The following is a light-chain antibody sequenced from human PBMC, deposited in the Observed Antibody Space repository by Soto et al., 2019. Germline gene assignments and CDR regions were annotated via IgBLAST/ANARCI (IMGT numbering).Light chain of an antibody. Sequence: NVLTQSPATLSLSPWEGATISCRASQSINTYLAWYQQKPGQAPRLLIYDASNRATGIPARFSGSGSGTDFTLTISSLEPEDFAVYYCQQRSNWPPITFGQGTRLEI. CDR3: QQRSNWPPIT. J-gene: IGKJ5*01. V-gene: IGKV3-11*01. CDR1: QSINTY. CDR2: DAS.